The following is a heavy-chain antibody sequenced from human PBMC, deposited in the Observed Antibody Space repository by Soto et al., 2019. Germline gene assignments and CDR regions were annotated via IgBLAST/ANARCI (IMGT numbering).Heavy chain of an antibody. CDR3: ASIPMVRGVITIDY. Sequence: GGSLRLSCAASGFTFSSYSMNWDRQAPEKRLKWITYISSSSYIYYADSMKGRFTISRDNAKNSLYLQMNSLRAEDSFVYYCASIPMVRGVITIDYWGQGTLVTVSS. CDR1: GFTFSSYS. D-gene: IGHD3-10*01. CDR2: ISSSSYI. J-gene: IGHJ4*01. V-gene: IGHV3-21*05.